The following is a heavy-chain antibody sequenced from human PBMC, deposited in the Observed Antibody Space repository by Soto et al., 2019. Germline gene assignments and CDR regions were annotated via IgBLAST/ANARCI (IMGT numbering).Heavy chain of an antibody. CDR3: ARYIVSSGVTWNYYYGMDV. J-gene: IGHJ6*02. D-gene: IGHD2-21*02. CDR1: GGTFSSYA. Sequence: SVKVSCKASGGTFSSYAISWVRQAPGQGLERMGGIIPIFGTANYAQKFQGRVTITADKSTSTAYMELSSLRSEDTAVYYCARYIVSSGVTWNYYYGMDVWGQGTTVTVSS. V-gene: IGHV1-69*06. CDR2: IIPIFGTA.